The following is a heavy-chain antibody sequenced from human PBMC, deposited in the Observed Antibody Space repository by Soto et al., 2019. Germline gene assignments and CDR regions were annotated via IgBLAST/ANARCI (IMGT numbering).Heavy chain of an antibody. CDR1: GFTFSSYG. D-gene: IGHD5-18*01. CDR2: ISYDGSNK. J-gene: IGHJ4*02. Sequence: QVQLVESGGGVVQPGRSLRLSCAASGFTFSSYGMHWVRQAPGTGLEWVAVISYDGSNKYYADSVKGRFTISRDNSKNTLYMQMNSPRAEDTAADYWAKDRTKMAWIQLWLPFDYWGQGTLVTVSS. CDR3: AKDRTKMAWIQLWLPFDY. V-gene: IGHV3-30*18.